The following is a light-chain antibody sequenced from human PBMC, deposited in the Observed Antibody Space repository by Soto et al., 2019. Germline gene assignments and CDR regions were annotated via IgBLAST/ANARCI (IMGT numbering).Light chain of an antibody. V-gene: IGLV3-21*02. Sequence: SYELTQPPSVSVAPGQTARITWGGNNIGSKIVQWYQQKPGQAPVLVVYDDSDRPSGIPERFPGSNSGNTATLTIRSVEAGYEADYYCQVWDSSSDHVVVGGGTKVTVL. CDR1: NIGSKI. CDR3: QVWDSSSDHVV. CDR2: DDS. J-gene: IGLJ2*01.